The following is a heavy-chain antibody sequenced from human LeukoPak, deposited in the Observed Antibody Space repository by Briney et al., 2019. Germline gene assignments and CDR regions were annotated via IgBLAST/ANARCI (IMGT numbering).Heavy chain of an antibody. CDR2: INHSGST. CDR1: GGSFSGYY. V-gene: IGHV4-34*01. Sequence: SETLSLTCAVYGGSFSGYYWSWLRQPPGKGLEWIGEINHSGSTNYNPSLKSRITISVDTSKNQFSLKLSSVTAADTAVYYCARKGPYDAFDIWGQGTMVTVSS. CDR3: ARKGPYDAFDI. J-gene: IGHJ3*02.